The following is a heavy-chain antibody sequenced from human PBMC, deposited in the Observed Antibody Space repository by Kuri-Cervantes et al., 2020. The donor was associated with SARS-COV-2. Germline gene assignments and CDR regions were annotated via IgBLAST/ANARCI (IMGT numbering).Heavy chain of an antibody. CDR3: ARDHDITMVQGVYFDY. D-gene: IGHD3-10*01. CDR2: ISYDGSNK. Sequence: GESLKISCAAPGFTFSSYAMHWARQAPGEGLEWVAVISYDGSNKYYADSVKGRFTISRDNSKNTLYLQMNSLRAEDTAVYYCARDHDITMVQGVYFDYWGQGTLVTVSS. J-gene: IGHJ4*02. V-gene: IGHV3-30-3*01. CDR1: GFTFSSYA.